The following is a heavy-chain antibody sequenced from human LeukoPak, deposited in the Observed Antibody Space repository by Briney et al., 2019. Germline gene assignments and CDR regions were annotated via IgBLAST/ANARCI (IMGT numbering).Heavy chain of an antibody. D-gene: IGHD2-2*01. Sequence: PGGSLRLSCAASGFTYSSYAMHWVRQARGKGLEWVAVISYDGSNKYYADSVKGRFTISRDNSKNTLYLQMNSLRAEDTAVYYCARDGIVPAGEVGYFDYWGQGTLVTVSS. CDR3: ARDGIVPAGEVGYFDY. CDR1: GFTYSSYA. V-gene: IGHV3-30-3*01. J-gene: IGHJ4*02. CDR2: ISYDGSNK.